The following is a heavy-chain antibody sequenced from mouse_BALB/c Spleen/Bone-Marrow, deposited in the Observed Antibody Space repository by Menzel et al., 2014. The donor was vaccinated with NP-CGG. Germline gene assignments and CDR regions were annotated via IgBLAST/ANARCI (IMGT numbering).Heavy chain of an antibody. CDR1: GYTFTGFT. Sequence: QVQLQQSAPELARPGASVKMSCKASGYTFTGFTIHWVKQRHGQGLEWIGYINPASGDTSYNQKFKDKANLTVDKSSSTTYMELHSLTSEDSAVYYCAREASYDAYFDYWGQGTTLAVSS. CDR3: AREASYDAYFDY. D-gene: IGHD2-12*01. V-gene: IGHV1-4*02. CDR2: INPASGDT. J-gene: IGHJ2*01.